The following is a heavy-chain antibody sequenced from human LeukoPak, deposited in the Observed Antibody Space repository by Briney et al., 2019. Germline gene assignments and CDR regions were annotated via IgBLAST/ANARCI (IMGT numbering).Heavy chain of an antibody. Sequence: GASVKVSCKASGYTFTSYYMHWVRQAPGQGLEWMGIINPSGGSTGYAQKFQGRVTMTRDTSTSTVYMELSSLRSEDTAVYYCARDPLGVWFGELNGILDYWGQGTLVTVSS. CDR3: ARDPLGVWFGELNGILDY. V-gene: IGHV1-46*01. CDR1: GYTFTSYY. D-gene: IGHD3-10*01. J-gene: IGHJ4*02. CDR2: INPSGGST.